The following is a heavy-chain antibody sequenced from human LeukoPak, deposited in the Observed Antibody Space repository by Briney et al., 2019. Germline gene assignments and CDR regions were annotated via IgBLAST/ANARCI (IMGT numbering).Heavy chain of an antibody. CDR1: GVTFSSYS. D-gene: IGHD2-15*01. CDR2: ISSSSSYI. J-gene: IGHJ4*02. V-gene: IGHV3-21*01. Sequence: TGGSLRLSCAASGVTFSSYSMNWGRQVPGKGLEWVSSISSSSSYIYYADSVKGRFTISRDNAKNSLYLQMNSLRAEDTAAYYCARADGFGGSPGDYWGQGTLVTVSS. CDR3: ARADGFGGSPGDY.